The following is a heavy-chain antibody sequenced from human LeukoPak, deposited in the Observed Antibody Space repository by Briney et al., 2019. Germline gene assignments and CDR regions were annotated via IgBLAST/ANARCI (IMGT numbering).Heavy chain of an antibody. CDR3: ARGRTRYCSGGSCYLWFDP. CDR2: INHSGST. CDR1: GGSSSGYY. Sequence: SETLSLTCAVYGGSSSGYYWSWLRQPPGKGLEWIGEINHSGSTNYNPSLKSRVTISVDTSKNQFSLKLSSVTAADTAVYYCARGRTRYCSGGSCYLWFDPWGQGTLVTVSS. V-gene: IGHV4-34*01. D-gene: IGHD2-15*01. J-gene: IGHJ5*02.